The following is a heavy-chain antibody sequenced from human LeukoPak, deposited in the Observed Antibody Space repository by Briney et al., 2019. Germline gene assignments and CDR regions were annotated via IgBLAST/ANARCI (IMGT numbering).Heavy chain of an antibody. V-gene: IGHV4-39*01. CDR3: ATVIENWFDP. CDR1: GGSVSSTTYY. CDR2: VFYSGTT. D-gene: IGHD3-22*01. Sequence: SETLSLTCTVSGGSVSSTTYYWGWIRQPPGKALEWIGSVFYSGTTYYNPSFKSRVTMSVDTSKNQFSLNLNSVTAADTAVYYCATVIENWFDPWGQGTLVTVSS. J-gene: IGHJ5*02.